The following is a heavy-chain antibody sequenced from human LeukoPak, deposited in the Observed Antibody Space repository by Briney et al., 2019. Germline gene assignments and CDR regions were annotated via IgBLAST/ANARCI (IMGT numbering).Heavy chain of an antibody. CDR1: GGSFSGYY. V-gene: IGHV4-34*01. J-gene: IGHJ5*02. CDR3: ARGGWFDP. CDR2: INHSGST. Sequence: SETLSLTCAVYGGSFSGYYWSWIRQPPGKGLEWIGEINHSGSTNYNPSLKSRVTISVDTSKNQFSLKLSSVTAADTAVYYCARGGWFDPWGQGTLVTVSS.